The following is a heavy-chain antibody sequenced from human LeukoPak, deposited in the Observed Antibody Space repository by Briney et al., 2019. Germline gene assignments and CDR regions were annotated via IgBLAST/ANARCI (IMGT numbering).Heavy chain of an antibody. V-gene: IGHV3-11*01. D-gene: IGHD3/OR15-3a*01. Sequence: AGGSLRRSCAASGFTFSDYYMSWIRQAPGKGLEWVSYISSSGSTVYYADSVKCRFTISRDNAKNSLYLQMNSLRAEDTAVYYCARHGQYYFDYWGQGTLVTVSS. CDR1: GFTFSDYY. CDR2: ISSSGSTV. J-gene: IGHJ4*02. CDR3: ARHGQYYFDY.